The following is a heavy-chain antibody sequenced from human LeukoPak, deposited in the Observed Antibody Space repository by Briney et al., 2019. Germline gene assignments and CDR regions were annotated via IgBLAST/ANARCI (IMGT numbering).Heavy chain of an antibody. CDR2: IKSKTDGGTT. D-gene: IGHD4-17*01. J-gene: IGHJ4*02. Sequence: GGSLRLSCAASGFTFSNAWMSWVRQAPGKGLEWVGRIKSKTDGGTTDYAAPVKGRFTISRDDSKNTLYLQMNSQKTEDTAVYYCTPRATVTTIPDYWGQGTLVTVSS. CDR1: GFTFSNAW. V-gene: IGHV3-15*01. CDR3: TPRATVTTIPDY.